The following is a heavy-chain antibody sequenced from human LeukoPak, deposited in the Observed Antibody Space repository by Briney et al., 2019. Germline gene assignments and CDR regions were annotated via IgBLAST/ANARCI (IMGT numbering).Heavy chain of an antibody. V-gene: IGHV1-69*04. J-gene: IGHJ5*02. D-gene: IGHD3-3*01. CDR1: GGTFSSYT. Sequence: SVKVSCKASGGTFSSYTISWVRQAPGQGLEWMGRIIPILGIANYAQKFQGRVTITADKSTSTAYMELSSLRSEDTAVYYCARDDGYYDFWSGSRWFNPWGQGTLVTVSS. CDR3: ARDDGYYDFWSGSRWFNP. CDR2: IIPILGIA.